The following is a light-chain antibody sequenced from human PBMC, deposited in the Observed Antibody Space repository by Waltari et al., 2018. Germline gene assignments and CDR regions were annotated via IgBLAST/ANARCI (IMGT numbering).Light chain of an antibody. CDR1: QGISSY. J-gene: IGKJ2*01. V-gene: IGKV1-8*01. CDR3: QQYYSYLT. Sequence: AIRITQSPSSLSASTGERVTITFRASQGISSYLAWYQQKPGKAPNLLIYAASTLQSGVPSRFSGSGSGTDFTLTISCLQSEDFATYYCQQYYSYLTFGQGTKLEIK. CDR2: AAS.